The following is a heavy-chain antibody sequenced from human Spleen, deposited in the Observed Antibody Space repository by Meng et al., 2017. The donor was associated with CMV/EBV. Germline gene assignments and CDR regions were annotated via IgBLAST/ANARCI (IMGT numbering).Heavy chain of an antibody. CDR1: GYNFAHYW. J-gene: IGHJ5*02. V-gene: IGHV5-51*01. Sequence: GGSLRLSCKGSGYNFAHYWVGWVRQMPGKGLEWMGINYPGDSDTRYSPSFQGQVTISADMSINTAYLHWSSLKASDTAIYYCARRGMMTTRGYWFDPWGPGTLVTVSS. CDR2: NYPGDSDT. CDR3: ARRGMMTTRGYWFDP. D-gene: IGHD4-17*01.